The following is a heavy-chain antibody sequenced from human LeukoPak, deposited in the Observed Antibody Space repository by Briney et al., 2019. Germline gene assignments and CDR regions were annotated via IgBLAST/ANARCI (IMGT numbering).Heavy chain of an antibody. J-gene: IGHJ4*02. Sequence: SETLSLTCTVSGGSISSSSYYWGCIRQPPGKGLEWIGSIYYSGSTYYNPSLKSRVTISVDTSKNQFSLKLSSVTAADTAVYYCARHHGVSSWTSEYFDYWGQGTLVTVSS. CDR2: IYYSGST. V-gene: IGHV4-39*01. D-gene: IGHD6-13*01. CDR3: ARHHGVSSWTSEYFDY. CDR1: GGSISSSSYY.